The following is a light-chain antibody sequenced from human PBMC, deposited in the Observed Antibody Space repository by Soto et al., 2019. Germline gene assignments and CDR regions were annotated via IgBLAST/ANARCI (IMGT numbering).Light chain of an antibody. CDR1: QSVSSSY. J-gene: IGKJ4*01. CDR3: QQYGSSPVT. CDR2: DAS. Sequence: EVVLTQSPATLSLSPGERASLSCRASQSVSSSYLAWYQQNPGQAPRLLIFDASSMATGIPDRFSASGSGTDFTLTISRLEPEDFAVYYCQQYGSSPVTFGGGTKVEIK. V-gene: IGKV3-20*01.